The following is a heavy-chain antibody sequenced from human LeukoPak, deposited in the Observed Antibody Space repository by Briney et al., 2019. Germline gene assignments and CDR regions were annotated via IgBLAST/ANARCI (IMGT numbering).Heavy chain of an antibody. CDR2: IYYSGST. J-gene: IGHJ4*02. V-gene: IGHV4-39*01. CDR1: GGSISSSSYY. Sequence: SETLSLTCTVSGGSISSSSYYWGWIRQPPGKGLEWIGSIYYSGSTYYNPSLKSRVTISVDTSKNQFSLKLSSVTAADTAVYYCASPPLYYDFWSGPIDYWGQGTLVTVSS. D-gene: IGHD3-3*01. CDR3: ASPPLYYDFWSGPIDY.